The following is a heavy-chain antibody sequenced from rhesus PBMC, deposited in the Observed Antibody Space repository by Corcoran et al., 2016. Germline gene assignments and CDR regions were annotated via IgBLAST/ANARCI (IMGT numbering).Heavy chain of an antibody. V-gene: IGHV4S2*01. Sequence: QVQLQESGPGLVKPSETLPLPCAVSGASISINYWSWIRPAPGKGLEWIGRIYGSGGSTDNNPSLKSRVTISIDTSKNQFSLKLSSVTAADTAVYYCASSYYNFWSGYSWGQGVLVTVSS. D-gene: IGHD3-3*01. J-gene: IGHJ4*01. CDR2: IYGSGGST. CDR1: GASISINY. CDR3: ASSYYNFWSGYS.